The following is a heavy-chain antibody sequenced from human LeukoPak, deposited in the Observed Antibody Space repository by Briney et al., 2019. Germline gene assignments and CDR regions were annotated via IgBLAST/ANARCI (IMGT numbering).Heavy chain of an antibody. J-gene: IGHJ4*02. V-gene: IGHV3-30*02. CDR3: AKSARRYCSGGSCYYFDY. CDR2: IRYDGSNK. CDR1: GFTFSSYG. D-gene: IGHD2-15*01. Sequence: PGGYLRLSCAASGFTFSSYGMHWVRQAPGKGLEWVAFIRYDGSNKYYADSVKGRFTISRDNSKNMLYLQMNSLRAEDTAVYYCAKSARRYCSGGSCYYFDYWGQGTLVTVSS.